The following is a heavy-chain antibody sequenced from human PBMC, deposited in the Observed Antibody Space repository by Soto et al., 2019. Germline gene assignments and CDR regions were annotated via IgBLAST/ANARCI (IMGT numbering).Heavy chain of an antibody. CDR1: GFTFSSYG. J-gene: IGHJ4*02. CDR3: ARDASKKFDY. CDR2: IWYDGSNK. V-gene: IGHV3-33*01. Sequence: QVQLVESGGGVVQPGRSLRLSCAASGFTFSSYGMHWVRQAPGKGLEWVAVIWYDGSNKYYADSVKGRFTTSRDNSKNTLYLQMNSLRAEDTAVYYCARDASKKFDYGGQGTLVTVSS.